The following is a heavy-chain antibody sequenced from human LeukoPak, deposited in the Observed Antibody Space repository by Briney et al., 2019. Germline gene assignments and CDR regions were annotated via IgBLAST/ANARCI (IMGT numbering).Heavy chain of an antibody. D-gene: IGHD1-26*01. CDR2: MNHNGST. Sequence: PSETLSPTCAVYVGAFSVYYWSWVRQRPGRGLGWIGEMNHNGSTTYNPSLKSRVTISVDTSKNQFSLKLSSVTAADTAGYCCARDTGNYPHVAFDIWGQGTLVTVSS. CDR1: VGAFSVYY. CDR3: ARDTGNYPHVAFDI. J-gene: IGHJ3*02. V-gene: IGHV4-34*01.